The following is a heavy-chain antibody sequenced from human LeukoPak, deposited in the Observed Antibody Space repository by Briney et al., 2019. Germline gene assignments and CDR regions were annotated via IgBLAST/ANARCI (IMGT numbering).Heavy chain of an antibody. D-gene: IGHD6-6*01. J-gene: IGHJ5*02. CDR1: GYTLIGYY. Sequence: ASVKVSCKASGYTLIGYYIHWVRQAPGQGLEWMGWINPNSGGTNYAQKFQGRVTMTRDTSISTAYMELSRLRSDDTAVYYCARERVAARGWFDPWGQGTLVTVSS. V-gene: IGHV1-2*02. CDR2: INPNSGGT. CDR3: ARERVAARGWFDP.